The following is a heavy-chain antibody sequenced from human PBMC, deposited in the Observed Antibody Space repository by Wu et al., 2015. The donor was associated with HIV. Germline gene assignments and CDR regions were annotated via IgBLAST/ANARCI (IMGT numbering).Heavy chain of an antibody. J-gene: IGHJ5*02. V-gene: IGHV1-2*02. CDR2: INPNSGGT. D-gene: IGHD3-10*01. Sequence: QVQLVQSGAEVKKPGASVKVSCKASGYTFTGYYMHWVRQAPGQGLEWMGWINPNSGGTNYAQKFQGRVTMTRDTSISTAYMELSRLRSDDTAVYYCARDREVRGFVGNWFDPGAREPWSPSPQ. CDR3: ARDREVRGFVGNWFDP. CDR1: GYTFTGYY.